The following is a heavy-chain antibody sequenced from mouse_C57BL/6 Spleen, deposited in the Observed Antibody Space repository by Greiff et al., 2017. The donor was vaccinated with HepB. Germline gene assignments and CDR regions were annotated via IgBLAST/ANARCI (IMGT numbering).Heavy chain of an antibody. CDR3: ARQPGRPYFDY. J-gene: IGHJ2*01. CDR1: GFTFSSYG. CDR2: ISSGGSYT. V-gene: IGHV5-6*01. Sequence: EVKLVESGGDLVKPGGSLKLSCAASGFTFSSYGMSWVRQTPDKRLEWVATISSGGSYTYYPDSVKGRFTISRDNAKNTLYLQMSSLKSEDTAMYYCARQPGRPYFDYWGQGTTLTVSS. D-gene: IGHD3-3*01.